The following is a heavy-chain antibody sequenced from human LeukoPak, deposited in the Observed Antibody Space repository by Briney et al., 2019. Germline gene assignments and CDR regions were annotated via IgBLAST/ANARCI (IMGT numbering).Heavy chain of an antibody. V-gene: IGHV3-11*01. J-gene: IGHJ4*02. D-gene: IGHD1-26*01. CDR1: DXX. CDR2: ISSSGSTI. Sequence: DXXXSWIRQAPGKGLEWVSYISSSGSTIYYADSVKGRFTISRDNAKNSLYLQMNSLRAEDTAVYYCARDISGGTFDYWGQGTLVTVSS. CDR3: ARDISGGTFDY.